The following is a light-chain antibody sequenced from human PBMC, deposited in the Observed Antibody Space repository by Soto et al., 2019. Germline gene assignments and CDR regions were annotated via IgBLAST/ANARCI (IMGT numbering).Light chain of an antibody. J-gene: IGLJ2*01. CDR2: DVS. V-gene: IGLV2-11*01. CDR3: QTWGPGTVV. CDR1: SSDVGGYNY. Sequence: QSALTQPRSVSGSPGQSVTISCTGTSSDVGGYNYVSWYQQHPGKAPKLMIYDVSKRPSEVPDRFSGSKSGNTASLTISGLQAEDEADYYCQTWGPGTVVFGGGTKLTVL.